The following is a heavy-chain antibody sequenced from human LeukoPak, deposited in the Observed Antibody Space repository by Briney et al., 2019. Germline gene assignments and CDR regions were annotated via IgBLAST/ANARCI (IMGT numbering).Heavy chain of an antibody. CDR2: IGDSGATT. J-gene: IGHJ4*02. CDR3: ASFHYCGSGAYYLFY. Sequence: GGSLRLSCAASGFTLSSYAMTWVRQAPGKGLEWVSDIGDSGATTYYADSVKGRFTISRDNSKNTLYLQMSSLRAEDTAVYFCASFHYCGSGAYYLFYWGQGTLVTVSS. D-gene: IGHD3-10*01. V-gene: IGHV3-23*01. CDR1: GFTLSSYA.